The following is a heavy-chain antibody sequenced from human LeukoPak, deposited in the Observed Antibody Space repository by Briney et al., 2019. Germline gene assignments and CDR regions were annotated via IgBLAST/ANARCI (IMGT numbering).Heavy chain of an antibody. D-gene: IGHD3-10*01. V-gene: IGHV4-59*01. CDR3: ARGAELLWFGELRNWFDP. Sequence: SETLSLTCTVSGGSISSYYWSWIRQPPGKGLEWIGYIHYSGSTDNNPSLKSRVTISVDTSKNQFSLKLSSVTAADTAVYYCARGAELLWFGELRNWFDPWGQGTLVTVSS. CDR2: IHYSGST. CDR1: GGSISSYY. J-gene: IGHJ5*02.